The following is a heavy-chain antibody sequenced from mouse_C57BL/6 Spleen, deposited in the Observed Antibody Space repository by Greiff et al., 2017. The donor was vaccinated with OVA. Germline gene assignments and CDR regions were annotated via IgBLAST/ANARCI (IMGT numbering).Heavy chain of an antibody. J-gene: IGHJ4*01. Sequence: QVKLQQSGPERVKPGASVKISCKASGYAFSSPWMNWVKQRPGKGLGWIGRIYPGDGDTNYSGKFTGKATLPADRSSSTAYMQLSILTSEDSAVYFCARRDYDGDYYAMDYWGQGTSVTVSS. V-gene: IGHV1-82*01. CDR2: IYPGDGDT. D-gene: IGHD2-4*01. CDR3: ARRDYDGDYYAMDY. CDR1: GYAFSSPW.